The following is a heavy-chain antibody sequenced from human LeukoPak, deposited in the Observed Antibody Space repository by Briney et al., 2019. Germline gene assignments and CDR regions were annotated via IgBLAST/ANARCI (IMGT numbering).Heavy chain of an antibody. J-gene: IGHJ4*02. CDR2: IYYSGSA. V-gene: IGHV4-39*07. CDR3: ARDTGPSGTAFDY. D-gene: IGHD2-2*01. CDR1: GGSITNTGAY. Sequence: SETLSLTCTVSGGSITNTGAYWVWIRQSPGKGLEWIGSIYYSGSAYYTPSLRSRVTISVATSKSLFSLTLSSVTAADTAVYYCARDTGPSGTAFDYWGQGILVTVSS.